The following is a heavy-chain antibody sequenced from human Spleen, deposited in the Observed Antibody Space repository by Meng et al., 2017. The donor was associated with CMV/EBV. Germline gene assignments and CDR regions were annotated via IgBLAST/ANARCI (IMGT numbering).Heavy chain of an antibody. CDR1: GGSISSSNL. J-gene: IGHJ4*02. V-gene: IGHV4-4*02. D-gene: IGHD2-21*02. CDR2: IYHSGST. CDR3: ARIERRRILKYCGSDCSTTDY. Sequence: QVQLQESGPGLGKPSGTLSLTCAVSGGSISSSNLWTWVRQVPGKGLEWIGEIYHSGSTNYKPSLKSRVTISVDKFKNQFSLKLGSVTAADTAVYYCARIERRRILKYCGSDCSTTDYWGQGTLVTVSS.